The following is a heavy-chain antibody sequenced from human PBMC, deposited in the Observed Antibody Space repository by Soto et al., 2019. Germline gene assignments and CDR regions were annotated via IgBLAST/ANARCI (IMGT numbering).Heavy chain of an antibody. CDR2: IYSGGST. CDR1: GFTVSDNY. J-gene: IGHJ6*02. V-gene: IGHV3-53*01. CDR3: AREGVSQYYYHGMDV. Sequence: LRLSCAVSGFTVSDNYMSWVRQAPGKGLEWVSVIYSGGSTYYADSVKGRCTISRDKSKNTVYLQMNSVRAEDTAVYYCAREGVSQYYYHGMDVWGQGTTVTVSS. D-gene: IGHD3-10*01.